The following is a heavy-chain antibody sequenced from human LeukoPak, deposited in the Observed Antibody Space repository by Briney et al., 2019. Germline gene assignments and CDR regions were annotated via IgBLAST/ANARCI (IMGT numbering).Heavy chain of an antibody. V-gene: IGHV3-11*04. Sequence: GGSLRLSCAASGFTFSDYYMTWIRQAPGKGLEWLSYISSRSGTSIYYADSVKGRFTISRDNAKNSLYLQMNSLRADDTAVYYCARFAAGGSYYYYMDVWGKGTTVTVSS. J-gene: IGHJ6*03. D-gene: IGHD6-25*01. CDR1: GFTFSDYY. CDR3: ARFAAGGSYYYYMDV. CDR2: ISSRSGTSI.